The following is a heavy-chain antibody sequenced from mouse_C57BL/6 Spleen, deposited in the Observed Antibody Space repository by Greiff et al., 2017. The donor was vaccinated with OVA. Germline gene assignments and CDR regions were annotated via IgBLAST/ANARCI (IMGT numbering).Heavy chain of an antibody. J-gene: IGHJ4*01. CDR2: IYPGDGDT. V-gene: IGHV1-82*01. Sequence: VQLQQSGPELVKPGASVKISCKASGYAFSSSWMNWVKQRPGKGLEWIGRIYPGDGDTNYNGKFKGKATLTADKSSSTAYMQLSSLTSEDSAVYFCARCYYGNRYYAMDYWGQGTSVTVSS. CDR1: GYAFSSSW. CDR3: ARCYYGNRYYAMDY. D-gene: IGHD2-1*01.